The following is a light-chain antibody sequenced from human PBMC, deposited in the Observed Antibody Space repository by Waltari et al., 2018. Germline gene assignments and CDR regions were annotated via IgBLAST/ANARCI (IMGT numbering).Light chain of an antibody. J-gene: IGLJ2*01. V-gene: IGLV2-14*01. Sequence: QSALTQPASVSGSPGQSITLACTGTSSDVGGSLHASWYQQHPGKAPKLMIYEVSNRPSGVSNRFSGSKSGNTASLTISGLQAEDEADYYCSSYTSSSTLVFGGGTKLTVL. CDR3: SSYTSSSTLV. CDR2: EVS. CDR1: SSDVGGSLH.